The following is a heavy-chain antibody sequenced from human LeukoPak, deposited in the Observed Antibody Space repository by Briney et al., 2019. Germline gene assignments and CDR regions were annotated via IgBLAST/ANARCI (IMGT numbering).Heavy chain of an antibody. Sequence: SETLSLTCAVYGGSFSGYYWSWIRQPPGKGLEWIGYIYYSGSTNYNPSLKSRVTISVDTSKNQFSLKLSSVTAADTAVYYCARDMVGYSYGFDYWGQGTLVTVSS. V-gene: IGHV4-59*01. CDR2: IYYSGST. CDR1: GGSFSGYY. CDR3: ARDMVGYSYGFDY. J-gene: IGHJ4*02. D-gene: IGHD5-18*01.